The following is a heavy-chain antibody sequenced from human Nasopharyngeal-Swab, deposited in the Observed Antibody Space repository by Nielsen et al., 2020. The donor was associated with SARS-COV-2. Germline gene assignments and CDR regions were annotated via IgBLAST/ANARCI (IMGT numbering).Heavy chain of an antibody. CDR1: GYAFTKYG. CDR3: ARDLPRITIFGVVDY. CDR2: ISGNNDNR. Sequence: ASVKVSCKVSGYAFTKYGISWVRQAPGQGLEWMGWISGNNDNRNYAQKLQGRVTMTTDTSTSTAYMELRSLRSDDTAVYYCARDLPRITIFGVVDYWGQGTLVTVSS. V-gene: IGHV1-18*01. D-gene: IGHD3-3*01. J-gene: IGHJ4*02.